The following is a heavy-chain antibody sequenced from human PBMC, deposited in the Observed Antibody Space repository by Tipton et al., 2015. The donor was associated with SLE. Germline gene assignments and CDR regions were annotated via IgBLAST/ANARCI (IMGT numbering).Heavy chain of an antibody. CDR1: GGSISSGGYY. D-gene: IGHD3-10*01. J-gene: IGHJ2*01. CDR3: ARDRGAGYFDL. Sequence: TLSLTCTVSGGSISSGGYYWSWIRQHPGKGLEWIGYIYYSGSTYSNPSLKSRLTISVDTSKNQFSLKLTSVTAADTAVYYCARDRGAGYFDLWGRGTLVTVSS. CDR2: IYYSGST. V-gene: IGHV4-30-4*08.